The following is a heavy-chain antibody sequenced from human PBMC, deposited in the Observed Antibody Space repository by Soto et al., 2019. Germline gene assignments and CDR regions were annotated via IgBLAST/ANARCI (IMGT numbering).Heavy chain of an antibody. Sequence: QVQLVDSGGGVVQPGRSLRLSCAASGFIFSNYGMHWVRQAPGKGREWVALISNDGSKKHYADSVKSRFIISRDNSKNTMYLEMNSLRAEDTAVYYCAKVPLRAYCVDYWGQGTLVIVSS. V-gene: IGHV3-30*18. CDR1: GFIFSNYG. CDR3: AKVPLRAYCVDY. D-gene: IGHD4-17*01. CDR2: ISNDGSKK. J-gene: IGHJ4*02.